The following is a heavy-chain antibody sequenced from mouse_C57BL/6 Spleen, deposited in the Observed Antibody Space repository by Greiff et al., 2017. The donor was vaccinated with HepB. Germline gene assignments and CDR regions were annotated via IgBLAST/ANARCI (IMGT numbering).Heavy chain of an antibody. J-gene: IGHJ4*01. V-gene: IGHV1-82*01. Sequence: VQLQQSGPELVKPGASVKISCKASGYAFSSSWMNWVKQRPGKGLEWIGRIYPGDGDTNYNGKFKGKATLTADKSSSTAYMQLSSLTSEDSAVYFCARYGDYMDYWGQGTSVTVSS. CDR1: GYAFSSSW. D-gene: IGHD1-1*01. CDR2: IYPGDGDT. CDR3: ARYGDYMDY.